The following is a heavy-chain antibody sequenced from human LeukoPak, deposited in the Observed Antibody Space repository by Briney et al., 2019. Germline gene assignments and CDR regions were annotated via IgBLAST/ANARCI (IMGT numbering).Heavy chain of an antibody. CDR2: IYYGGST. V-gene: IGHV4-59*08. CDR3: ARHVIYSGVYSYWFDP. D-gene: IGHD5-12*01. J-gene: IGHJ5*02. Sequence: PETLSLTCTLSGGSITTYYWRWIRQPPGKGLEWIAFIYYGGSTNYNPSLKSRFAISLDTSKNQFSLRLTSVTAADTAVYYCARHVIYSGVYSYWFDPWGLGTPVTVSS. CDR1: GGSITTYY.